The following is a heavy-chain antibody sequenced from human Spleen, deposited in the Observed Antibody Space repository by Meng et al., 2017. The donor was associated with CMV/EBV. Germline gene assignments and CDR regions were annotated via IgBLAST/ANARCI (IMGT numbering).Heavy chain of an antibody. CDR2: ISYDGSNK. D-gene: IGHD1-26*01. V-gene: IGHV3-30-3*01. CDR3: ARAPYSGSYNFDY. J-gene: IGHJ4*02. Sequence: QVQLVESGGGVVQPGRSLRPSCASSGFTFSSYAMHWVRQAPGKGLEWVAVISYDGSNKYYADSVKGRFTISRDNSKNTLYLQMNSLRAEDTAVYYCARAPYSGSYNFDYWGQGTLVTVAS. CDR1: GFTFSSYA.